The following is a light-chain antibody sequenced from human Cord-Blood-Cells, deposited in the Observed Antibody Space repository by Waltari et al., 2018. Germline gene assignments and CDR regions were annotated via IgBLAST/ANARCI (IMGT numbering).Light chain of an antibody. CDR2: EVS. Sequence: QSALTPPASVSGSPGQSITITCTGTRRAVGGSNYVSWYQQHPCKAPKLMIYEVSNRPSGVSNRFSGSKSGNTASLTISGLQAEDEADYYCSSYTSSSTLVFGTGTKVTVL. J-gene: IGLJ1*01. CDR3: SSYTSSSTLV. V-gene: IGLV2-14*01. CDR1: RRAVGGSNY.